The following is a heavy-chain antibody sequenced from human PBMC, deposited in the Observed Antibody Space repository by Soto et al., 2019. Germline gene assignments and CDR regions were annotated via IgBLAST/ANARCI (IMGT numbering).Heavy chain of an antibody. J-gene: IGHJ4*02. CDR1: GFTFSSYA. V-gene: IGHV3-23*01. D-gene: IGHD2-15*01. Sequence: GGSLRLSCAASGFTFSSYAMSWVRQAPGKGLEWVSAISGSGGTTYYADSVKGRFTISRDNAKNTLYLQMNGLRDEDTAVYYCARGYCSGGSCYDYWGPGTVVTVSS. CDR2: ISGSGGTT. CDR3: ARGYCSGGSCYDY.